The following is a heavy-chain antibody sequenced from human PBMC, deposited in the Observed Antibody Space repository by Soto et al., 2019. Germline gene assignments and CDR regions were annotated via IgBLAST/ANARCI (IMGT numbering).Heavy chain of an antibody. Sequence: PSETLSLTCTVSGGSISSGGYYWSWIRQHPGKGLEWIGYIYYSGSTYYNPSLKSRVTISVDTSNNQLSLKLRSVTAADTAVYYCARHDGFSSGWIIDYWGHGTLVTVSS. CDR2: IYYSGST. D-gene: IGHD6-19*01. CDR1: GGSISSGGYY. J-gene: IGHJ4*01. CDR3: ARHDGFSSGWIIDY. V-gene: IGHV4-31*03.